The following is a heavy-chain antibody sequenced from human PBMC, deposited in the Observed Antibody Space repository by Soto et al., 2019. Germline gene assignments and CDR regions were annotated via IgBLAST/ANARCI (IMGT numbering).Heavy chain of an antibody. CDR1: GFTFSSYG. Sequence: GGSLRLSCAASGFTFSSYGMHWVRQAPGKGLEWVAVIWYDGSNKYYADSVKGRFTISRDNSKNTLYLQMNSLRAEDTAVYYCARDTPSRYFDYWGQGTLVTVSS. J-gene: IGHJ4*02. CDR2: IWYDGSNK. V-gene: IGHV3-33*01. CDR3: ARDTPSRYFDY.